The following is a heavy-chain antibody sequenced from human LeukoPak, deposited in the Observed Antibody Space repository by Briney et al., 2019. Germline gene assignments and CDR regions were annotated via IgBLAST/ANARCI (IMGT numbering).Heavy chain of an antibody. J-gene: IGHJ4*02. CDR3: AREGNTWILGATYYFDY. CDR1: GFLFSSYT. D-gene: IGHD1-26*01. CDR2: ISSASTTI. Sequence: PGGSLRLSCAASGFLFSSYTMNWVRQAPGKGLEWIAYISSASTTIYYADSVKGRLTISRDNGKNSLYLQMDSLRAEDTAVYYCAREGNTWILGATYYFDYWGQGTLVTVSS. V-gene: IGHV3-48*01.